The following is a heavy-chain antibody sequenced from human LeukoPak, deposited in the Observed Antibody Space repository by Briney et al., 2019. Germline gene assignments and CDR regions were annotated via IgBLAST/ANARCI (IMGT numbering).Heavy chain of an antibody. J-gene: IGHJ6*02. Sequence: QAGGSLRLSCAASGFTFSSYAMSWVRQALGKGLEWVSAISGSGGSTYYADSVKGRFTISRDNSKNTLYLQMNSLRAEDTAVYYCAKDKYDSSGPDYYYYGMDVWGQGTTVTVSS. CDR1: GFTFSSYA. V-gene: IGHV3-23*01. CDR2: ISGSGGST. CDR3: AKDKYDSSGPDYYYYGMDV. D-gene: IGHD3-22*01.